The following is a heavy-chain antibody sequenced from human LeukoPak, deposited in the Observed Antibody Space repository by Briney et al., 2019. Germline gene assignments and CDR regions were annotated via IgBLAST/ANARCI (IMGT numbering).Heavy chain of an antibody. CDR2: ISYDGSNK. D-gene: IGHD5-12*01. V-gene: IGHV3-30*18. CDR1: GFTFSSYG. J-gene: IGHJ4*02. CDR3: AKGVYSGYGYYFDY. Sequence: GGSLRLSCAASGFTFSSYGMHWVRQAPGKGLEWVAVISYDGSNKYYADSVKGRFTISRDNSKNTLYLQMNSLRAEDTAVYYCAKGVYSGYGYYFDYWGQGTLVTVSS.